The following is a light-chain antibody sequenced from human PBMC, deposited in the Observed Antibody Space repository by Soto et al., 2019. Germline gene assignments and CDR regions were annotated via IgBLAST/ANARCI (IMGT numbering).Light chain of an antibody. J-gene: IGKJ3*01. CDR2: GAS. V-gene: IGKV3D-15*01. Sequence: IGVKKSAGTLSLYTGERASLSCRASQRVSSRFLAWHQQKPGQAPRLLIYGASNRATGVPDRFSGSGSGTEFTLTISSLQSEDFAVYNCQQYNKLPRTFCHVTMVDI. CDR1: QRVSSRF. CDR3: QQYNKLPRT.